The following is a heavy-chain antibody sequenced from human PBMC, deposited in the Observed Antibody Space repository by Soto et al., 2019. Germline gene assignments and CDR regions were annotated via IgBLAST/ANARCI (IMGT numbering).Heavy chain of an antibody. CDR3: ARALSTRDYYYGMDV. J-gene: IGHJ6*02. V-gene: IGHV4-31*03. Sequence: TSETLSLTCTFSGGSISSGGYYWSWIRQHPGKGLEWIGYIYYSGSTYYNPSLKSRVTISVDTSKNQFSLKLSSVTAADTAVYYCARALSTRDYYYGMDVWGQGTTVTVSS. CDR2: IYYSGST. CDR1: GGSISSGGYY. D-gene: IGHD1-1*01.